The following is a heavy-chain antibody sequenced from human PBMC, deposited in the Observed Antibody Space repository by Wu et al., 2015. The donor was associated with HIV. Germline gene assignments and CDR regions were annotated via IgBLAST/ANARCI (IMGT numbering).Heavy chain of an antibody. J-gene: IGHJ4*02. V-gene: IGHV1-18*01. CDR2: ISAYSGNT. CDR3: ARDPPTRN. Sequence: QVQLVQSGAEVKEPGASVKVSCKASGYTFTNYDISWVRQAPGQGLEWMGWISAYSGNTKYAQNLQGRVTMTTDTSTNTAHMEMSSLTSEDTAVYYCARDPPTRNWGQGTLVTVSS. CDR1: GYTFTNYD. D-gene: IGHD2-15*01.